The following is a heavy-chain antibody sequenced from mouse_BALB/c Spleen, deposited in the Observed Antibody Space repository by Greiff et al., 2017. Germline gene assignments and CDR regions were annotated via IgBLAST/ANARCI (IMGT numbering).Heavy chain of an antibody. J-gene: IGHJ1*01. V-gene: IGHV1S137*01. CDR2: ISTYYGDA. Sequence: VKLQQSGAELVRPGVSVKISCKGSGYTFTDYAMHWVKQSHAKSLEWIGVISTYYGDASYNQKFKGKATMSVDKSSSTAYMELARLTSEDSAIYYCARDYYGSSYGYFDVWGAGTTVTVSA. D-gene: IGHD1-1*01. CDR1: GYTFTDYA. CDR3: ARDYYGSSYGYFDV.